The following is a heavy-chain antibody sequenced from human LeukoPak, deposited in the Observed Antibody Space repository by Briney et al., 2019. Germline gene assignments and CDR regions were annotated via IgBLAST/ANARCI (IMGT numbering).Heavy chain of an antibody. J-gene: IGHJ4*02. CDR2: ISSSSSYI. CDR1: GFTFSSYS. Sequence: GGSLRLSCATSGFTFSSYSMNWVRQAPGKGLEWVSSISSSSSYIYYADSGKGRFTISRDNAKNSLYLQMNSLRAEDTAVYYCARDRVPYGDYGDYWGRGTLVTVSS. CDR3: ARDRVPYGDYGDY. V-gene: IGHV3-21*01. D-gene: IGHD4-17*01.